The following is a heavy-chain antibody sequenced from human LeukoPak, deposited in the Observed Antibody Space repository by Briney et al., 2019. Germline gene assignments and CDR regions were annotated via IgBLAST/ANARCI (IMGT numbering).Heavy chain of an antibody. D-gene: IGHD4-11*01. V-gene: IGHV1-18*01. J-gene: IGHJ6*02. CDR1: GYTFTSYG. Sequence: ASARLSCKASGYTFTSYGISWVRQAPGQGLEWMGWISAYNGNTNYAQKLQGKVTITTETSTSTAYMELRSLRSDDTAVYYCARDTTVTTPSSRYYYYGMDVWGQGTPVTVSS. CDR3: ARDTTVTTPSSRYYYYGMDV. CDR2: ISAYNGNT.